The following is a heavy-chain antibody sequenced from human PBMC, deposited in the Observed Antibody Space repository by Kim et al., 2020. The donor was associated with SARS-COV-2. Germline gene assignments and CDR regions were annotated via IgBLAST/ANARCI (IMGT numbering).Heavy chain of an antibody. D-gene: IGHD6-19*01. CDR3: ASKSSDESTFDY. J-gene: IGHJ4*02. CDR2: INHSGST. V-gene: IGHV4-34*01. Sequence: SETLSLTCAVYGGSFSGYYWSWIRQPPGKGLEWIGEINHSGSTNYNPSLKSRVTISVDTSKNQFSLKLSSVTAADTAVYYCASKSSDESTFDYWGQGTLVTVSS. CDR1: GGSFSGYY.